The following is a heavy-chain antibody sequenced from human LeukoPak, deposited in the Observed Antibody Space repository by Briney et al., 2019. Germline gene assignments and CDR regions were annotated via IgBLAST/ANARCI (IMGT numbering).Heavy chain of an antibody. CDR3: ARVPLTIFGEGDSFYYYYYMDV. J-gene: IGHJ6*03. CDR2: ISAYNGNA. D-gene: IGHD3-3*01. CDR1: GYTFTSYG. Sequence: ASVQVSCKASGYTFTSYGISWVRQAPGQGLEWMGWISAYNGNANYAQKLQGRVTMTTDTSTSTAYMELRSLRSDDTAVYYCARVPLTIFGEGDSFYYYYYMDVWGKGTTVTVSS. V-gene: IGHV1-18*01.